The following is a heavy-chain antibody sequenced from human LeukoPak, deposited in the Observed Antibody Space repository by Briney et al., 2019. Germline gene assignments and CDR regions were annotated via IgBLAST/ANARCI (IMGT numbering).Heavy chain of an antibody. V-gene: IGHV3-74*01. CDR3: ARGRYYLDN. CDR1: GFTFSTYW. D-gene: IGHD4-17*01. CDR2: IISDGSTT. J-gene: IGHJ4*02. Sequence: GGSLRLSCAASGFTFSTYWMHWVRQAPGKGLVWVSRIISDGSTTIYADSVKGRFTISRDNAKNTLYLQMNSLRAEDMAVYYCARGRYYLDNWGQGTLVTVSS.